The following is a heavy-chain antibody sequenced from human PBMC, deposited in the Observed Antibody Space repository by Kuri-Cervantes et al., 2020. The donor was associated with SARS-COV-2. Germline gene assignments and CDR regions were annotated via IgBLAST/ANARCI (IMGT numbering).Heavy chain of an antibody. Sequence: GGSLRLSCAASGFTFSSYSMNWVRQAPGKGLEWVSYISSSSSTIYYADSVKGRFTISRDNAKNSLYLQMNSLRAEDTAVYYCARTYYDFWSGYYTGGWFDPWGQGTLVTVSS. CDR1: GFTFSSYS. V-gene: IGHV3-48*04. CDR2: ISSSSSTI. D-gene: IGHD3-3*01. J-gene: IGHJ5*02. CDR3: ARTYYDFWSGYYTGGWFDP.